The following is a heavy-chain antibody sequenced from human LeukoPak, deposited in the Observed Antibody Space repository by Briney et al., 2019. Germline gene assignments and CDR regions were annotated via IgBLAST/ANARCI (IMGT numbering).Heavy chain of an antibody. CDR1: GFAFSQSY. V-gene: IGHV3-7*01. D-gene: IGHD3-3*01. CDR3: ARGVVYPTWSGPHWSDY. CDR2: IKQDASQE. J-gene: IGHJ4*02. Sequence: GGSLRLSCEASGFAFSQSYMTWARQAPGKGPEWVAHIKQDASQEDHVDSVKGRFTISRDNAKNSLYLQMNSLRAEDTAVYYCARGVVYPTWSGPHWSDYWGQGTLVTVSS.